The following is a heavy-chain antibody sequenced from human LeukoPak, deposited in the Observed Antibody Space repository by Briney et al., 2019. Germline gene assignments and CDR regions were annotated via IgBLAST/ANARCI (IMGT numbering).Heavy chain of an antibody. Sequence: ASVKVSCKASGYTFTSYGINWVRQAPGQGLEWMGWINPNSGGTNYAQKFQGRVTMTRDTSISTAYMELSRLRSDDTAVYYCARRLSYYDSSGMDYWGQGTLVTVSS. D-gene: IGHD3-22*01. V-gene: IGHV1-2*02. J-gene: IGHJ4*02. CDR2: INPNSGGT. CDR1: GYTFTSYG. CDR3: ARRLSYYDSSGMDY.